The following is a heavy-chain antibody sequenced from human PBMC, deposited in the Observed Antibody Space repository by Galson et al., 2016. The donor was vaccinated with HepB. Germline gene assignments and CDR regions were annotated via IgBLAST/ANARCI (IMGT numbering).Heavy chain of an antibody. V-gene: IGHV3-7*03. J-gene: IGHJ3*02. Sequence: SLRLSCAASGFTFGSYWMTWVRQAPGKGLEXVANIQRDGSEENYVDSVKGRFTISRDNAKNSLHLQMNSLRVEDTAVYYCAIDSTHYAPGSYFDAFAIWGQGTMVTVSS. CDR1: GFTFGSYW. CDR2: IQRDGSEE. D-gene: IGHD3-10*01. CDR3: AIDSTHYAPGSYFDAFAI.